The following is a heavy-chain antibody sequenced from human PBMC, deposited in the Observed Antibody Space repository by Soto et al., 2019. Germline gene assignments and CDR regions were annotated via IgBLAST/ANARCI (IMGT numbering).Heavy chain of an antibody. CDR2: VSYDGNNQ. CDR3: ARDRVYYYDNSGYYNFDY. CDR1: GFIFSNYA. V-gene: IGHV3-30-3*01. Sequence: QVQLVESGGGVVQPGSSLRVSCAASGFIFSNYALHWVRQAPGKGLEWVAVVSYDGNNQFYAESVKGRFTISRDSSKTTLYLQMNNLREEDTAVYYCARDRVYYYDNSGYYNFDYWGQGTLVIVPS. D-gene: IGHD3-22*01. J-gene: IGHJ4*02.